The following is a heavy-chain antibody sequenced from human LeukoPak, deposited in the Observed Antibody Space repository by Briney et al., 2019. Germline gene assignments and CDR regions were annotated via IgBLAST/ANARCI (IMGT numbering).Heavy chain of an antibody. D-gene: IGHD3-10*01. CDR2: IYYSGST. CDR1: GGSISSGGYY. V-gene: IGHV4-31*03. J-gene: IGHJ4*02. CDR3: ARRGDGSAEFDY. Sequence: SETLSLTCTVSGGSISSGGYYWSWIRQHPGKGLEWIGYIYYSGSTYYNPSLKSRVTISVDTSKNQFSLKLSSVTAADTAVYYCARRGDGSAEFDYWGQGTLVTVSS.